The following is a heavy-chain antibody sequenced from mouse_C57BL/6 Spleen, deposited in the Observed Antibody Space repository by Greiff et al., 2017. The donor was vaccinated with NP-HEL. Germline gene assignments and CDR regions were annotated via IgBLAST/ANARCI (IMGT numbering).Heavy chain of an antibody. CDR2: IDPSDSYT. J-gene: IGHJ4*01. CDR3: ARSATGTFMDY. Sequence: VQLQQPGAELVKPGASVKLSCKASGYTFTSYWMQWVKQRPGQGLEWIGEIDPSDSYTNYNQKFKGKATLTVDTSSSTAYMQLSSLTSEDSAVYYCARSATGTFMDYWGQGTSVTVSS. D-gene: IGHD4-1*02. CDR1: GYTFTSYW. V-gene: IGHV1-50*01.